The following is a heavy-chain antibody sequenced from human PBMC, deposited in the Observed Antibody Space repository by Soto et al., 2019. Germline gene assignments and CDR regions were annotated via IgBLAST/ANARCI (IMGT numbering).Heavy chain of an antibody. Sequence: QVQLVQSGAEVKKPGSSVKVSCKASGGTFSSYAISWVRQAPGQGLEWMGGIIPIFGTANYAQKFQGRVTITADESTSTAYMELSSLRSEDTAVYYCARSYDILTGDPNPRGIDYWGQGTLVTVSS. CDR3: ARSYDILTGDPNPRGIDY. CDR1: GGTFSSYA. D-gene: IGHD3-9*01. J-gene: IGHJ4*02. CDR2: IIPIFGTA. V-gene: IGHV1-69*12.